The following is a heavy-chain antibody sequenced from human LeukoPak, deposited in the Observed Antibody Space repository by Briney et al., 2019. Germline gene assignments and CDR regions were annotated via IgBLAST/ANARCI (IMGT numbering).Heavy chain of an antibody. CDR3: ASFGISWRSSY. CDR2: IKSDGSVT. CDR1: GFTFSNYW. D-gene: IGHD2-21*01. Sequence: GGSLRLSCAASGFTFSNYWMYWVRQVPGKGLVWVSGIKSDGSVTSYADSVRGRFTISRDNVNNMLYLHMNSLRAEDTAVYYCASFGISWRSSYWGQGTLVTVSS. V-gene: IGHV3-74*01. J-gene: IGHJ4*02.